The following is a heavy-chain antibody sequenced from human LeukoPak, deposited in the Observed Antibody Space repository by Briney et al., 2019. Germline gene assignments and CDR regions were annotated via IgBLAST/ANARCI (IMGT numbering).Heavy chain of an antibody. Sequence: PGGSLRLSCAASGFTFSDYYMSWIRQAPGKGLEWVSYISSSSSYTNYADSVKGRFTISRDNAKNSLYLQMNSLRAEDTAVYYCARPLSSGSPQGLPTSPHLDYWGQGTLVTVSS. CDR2: ISSSSSYT. D-gene: IGHD3-10*01. J-gene: IGHJ4*02. CDR3: ARPLSSGSPQGLPTSPHLDY. CDR1: GFTFSDYY. V-gene: IGHV3-11*06.